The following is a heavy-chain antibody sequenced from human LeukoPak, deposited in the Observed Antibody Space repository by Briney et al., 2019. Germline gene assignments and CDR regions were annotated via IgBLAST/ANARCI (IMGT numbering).Heavy chain of an antibody. CDR1: GYTFTGHY. V-gene: IGHV1-46*01. Sequence: ASVKVSCKASGYTFTGHYVHWVRQAPGQGLEWMGIINPSGGSTSYAQKFQGRVTMTRDTSTSTVYMELSSLRSEDTAVYYCARWGRKVSYFGYWGQGTLVTVSS. J-gene: IGHJ4*02. CDR3: ARWGRKVSYFGY. CDR2: INPSGGST. D-gene: IGHD3-16*01.